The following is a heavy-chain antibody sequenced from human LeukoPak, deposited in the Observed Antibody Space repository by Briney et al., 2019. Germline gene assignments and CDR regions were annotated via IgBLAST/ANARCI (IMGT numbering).Heavy chain of an antibody. D-gene: IGHD6-13*01. CDR3: ARLLRGSRATFDI. CDR2: IYYSGST. V-gene: IGHV4-59*08. CDR1: GGSISSYY. J-gene: IGHJ3*02. Sequence: SETLSLTCTVSGGSISSYYWSWIRQPRGKGLEWIGYIYYSGSTNYNPSRKSRVTISVDTSKNQFSLKLSSVTAADTAVYYCARLLRGSRATFDIWGQGTLVTVSS.